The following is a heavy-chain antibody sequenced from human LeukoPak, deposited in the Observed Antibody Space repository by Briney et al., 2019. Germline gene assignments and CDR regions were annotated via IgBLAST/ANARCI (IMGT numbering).Heavy chain of an antibody. D-gene: IGHD6-19*01. V-gene: IGHV4-39*07. Sequence: PSETLSLTCTVSGGSISSSSYYWGWIRQPPGKGLEWIGSIYYSGSTYYNPSLKSRVTISVDTSKNQFSLKLSSVTAADTAVYYCARSRVYSSGSTHFDYWGQGTLVTVSS. J-gene: IGHJ4*02. CDR3: ARSRVYSSGSTHFDY. CDR2: IYYSGST. CDR1: GGSISSSSYY.